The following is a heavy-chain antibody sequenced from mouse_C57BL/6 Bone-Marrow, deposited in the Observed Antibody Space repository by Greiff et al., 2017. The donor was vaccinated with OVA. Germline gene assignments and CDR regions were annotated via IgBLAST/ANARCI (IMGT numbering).Heavy chain of an antibody. D-gene: IGHD1-1*01. J-gene: IGHJ1*03. V-gene: IGHV1-64*01. CDR3: ARSAITTVGDWYFDV. CDR2: IHPNSGST. CDR1: GYTFTSYW. Sequence: QVQLQQPGAELVKPGASVKLSCKASGYTFTSYWMHWVKQRPGQGLEWIGMIHPNSGSTNYNEKFKSKATLTVDKSSSTAYMQLSSLTSEDSAVYYCARSAITTVGDWYFDVWGTGTTVTVSS.